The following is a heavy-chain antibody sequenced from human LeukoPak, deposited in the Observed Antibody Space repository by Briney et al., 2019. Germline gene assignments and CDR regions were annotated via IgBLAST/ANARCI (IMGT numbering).Heavy chain of an antibody. CDR3: ARGYGEDEYFDY. CDR1: GGSISKGGYY. D-gene: IGHD4-17*01. CDR2: IYYSGST. V-gene: IGHV4-31*03. Sequence: PSQTLYLTCTVSGGSISKGGYYRSWIRQHPGKGLEWIGYIYYSGSTYYNPSLKSRVTISVDTSKNQFSLKLTSVTAADTAVYYCARGYGEDEYFDYWGQGTLVTVTS. J-gene: IGHJ4*02.